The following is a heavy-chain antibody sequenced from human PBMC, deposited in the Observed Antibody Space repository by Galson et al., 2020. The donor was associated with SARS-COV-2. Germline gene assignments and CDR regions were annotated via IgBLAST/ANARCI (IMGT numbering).Heavy chain of an antibody. Sequence: SVKVSCKASGGTFSSYAISWVRQAPGQGLEWMGGIIPILGIANYAQKFQGRVTITADKSTSTAYMELSSLRSEDTAVYYCARGRGWNEALGAFDIWGQGTMVTVSS. CDR3: ARGRGWNEALGAFDI. D-gene: IGHD1-1*01. J-gene: IGHJ3*02. V-gene: IGHV1-69*10. CDR2: IIPILGIA. CDR1: GGTFSSYA.